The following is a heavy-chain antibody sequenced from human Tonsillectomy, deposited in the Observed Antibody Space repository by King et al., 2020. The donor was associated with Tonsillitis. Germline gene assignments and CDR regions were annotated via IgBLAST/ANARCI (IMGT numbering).Heavy chain of an antibody. CDR1: GFTFSSYW. CDR3: ARPIYDSSGYYYAFDP. V-gene: IGHV3-74*01. D-gene: IGHD3-22*01. CDR2: LNSDGSST. J-gene: IGHJ5*02. Sequence: DVQLVESGGGLVQPGGSLRLSCAASGFTFSSYWMHWVRQAPGKGLVWGSRLNSDGSSTSYADSVKGRFTIYRDNAKNTLYLQMNSLRAEDTAVYYCARPIYDSSGYYYAFDPWGQGTLVTVSS.